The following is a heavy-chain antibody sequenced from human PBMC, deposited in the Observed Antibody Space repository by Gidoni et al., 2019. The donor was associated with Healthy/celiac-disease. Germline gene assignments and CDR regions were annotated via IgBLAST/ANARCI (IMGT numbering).Heavy chain of an antibody. D-gene: IGHD5-18*01. V-gene: IGHV4-39*01. CDR1: GGSISSSSYY. J-gene: IGHJ3*02. CDR3: ARQMDTAMVADDSGAFDI. Sequence: QLQLQESGPGLVKPSATLSLTCTVSGGSISSSSYYWGLIRQPPGKGLEWIGSIYYSGSTYYNPSLKSRVTISVDTSKNQFSLKLSSVTTADTAVYYCARQMDTAMVADDSGAFDIWGQGTMVTVSS. CDR2: IYYSGST.